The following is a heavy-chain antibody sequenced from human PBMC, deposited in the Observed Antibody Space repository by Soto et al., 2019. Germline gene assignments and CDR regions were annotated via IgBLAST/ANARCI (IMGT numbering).Heavy chain of an antibody. CDR3: AGADSGGHSKYYFDL. D-gene: IGHD4-17*01. CDR1: GDSCSISTYS. J-gene: IGHJ4*01. Sequence: SETLSLTCNMSGDSCSISTYSWSWIRKPPGKALQWIGFIYQSVVTSYNPSLASRVSISLDRSNKQCSLKLKSVTAADPAMYYCAGADSGGHSKYYFDLWGHGTLVTVSS. V-gene: IGHV4-30-2*02. CDR2: IYQSVVT.